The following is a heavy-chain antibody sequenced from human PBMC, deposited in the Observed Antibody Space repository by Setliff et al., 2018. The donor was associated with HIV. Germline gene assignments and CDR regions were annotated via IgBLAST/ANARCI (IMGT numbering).Heavy chain of an antibody. Sequence: ASVKVSCKASGYTFTSHGISWVRQAPGQGPEWMGWISAYSGNTNYAQKLQGRVTMTTDTSTSTAYMELRSLRSDDTAVYYCARGTTPLGWFDPWGQGTLVTVSS. CDR3: ARGTTPLGWFDP. CDR2: ISAYSGNT. J-gene: IGHJ5*02. V-gene: IGHV1-18*01. CDR1: GYTFTSHG. D-gene: IGHD2-2*01.